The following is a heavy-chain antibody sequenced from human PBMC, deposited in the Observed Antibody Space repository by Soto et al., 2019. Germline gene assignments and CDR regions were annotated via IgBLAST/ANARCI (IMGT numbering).Heavy chain of an antibody. D-gene: IGHD3-9*01. J-gene: IGHJ6*02. CDR3: AREGLYYDILTGTYYGMDV. CDR1: GFTFSSYA. V-gene: IGHV3-30-3*01. Sequence: GGSLRLSCAASGFTFSSYAMHWVRQAPGKGLEWVAVISYDGSNKYYADSVKGRFTISRDNSKNTLYLQMNSLRAEDTAVYYCAREGLYYDILTGTYYGMDVWGQGTTVTVSS. CDR2: ISYDGSNK.